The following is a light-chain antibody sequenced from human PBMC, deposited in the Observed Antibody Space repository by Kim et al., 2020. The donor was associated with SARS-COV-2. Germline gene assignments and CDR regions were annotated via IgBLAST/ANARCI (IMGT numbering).Light chain of an antibody. CDR3: AAWDDSLKGV. V-gene: IGLV1-44*01. Sequence: PGKRVTISCSGSSSNIGSNTVNWYQQLPGTAPKLLIYSNNRRPSGVPDRFSGSKSGTSASLAISGLQSEDEADYYCAAWDDSLKGVFGGGTQLTVL. CDR2: SNN. CDR1: SSNIGSNT. J-gene: IGLJ2*01.